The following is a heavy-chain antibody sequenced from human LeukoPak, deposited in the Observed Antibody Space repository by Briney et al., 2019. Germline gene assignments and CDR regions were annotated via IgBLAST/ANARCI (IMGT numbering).Heavy chain of an antibody. D-gene: IGHD6-19*01. CDR1: GYTFTGYY. CDR2: INPNSGGT. V-gene: IGHV1-2*02. Sequence: ASVKVSCKAPGYTFTGYYMHWVRQAPGQGLEWMGWINPNSGGTNYAQKFQGRVTMTRDTSISTAYMELSRLRSDDTAVYYCARGAVRGSGWADFDYWGQGTLVTVSS. J-gene: IGHJ4*02. CDR3: ARGAVRGSGWADFDY.